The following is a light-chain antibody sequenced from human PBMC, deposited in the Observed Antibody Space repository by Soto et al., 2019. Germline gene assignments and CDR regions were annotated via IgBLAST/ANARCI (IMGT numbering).Light chain of an antibody. V-gene: IGLV2-14*01. CDR3: SSFTSRFTFNYV. J-gene: IGLJ1*01. CDR2: EVT. Sequence: QSALTQPASVSGSPGQSITISCTGTSSDVGGYNYVSWYQQYPGKAPKILIYEVTTRPSGVSDRFSGSKSGNTASLTISGLKAEDDADYYCSSFTSRFTFNYVFGTGTKVTVL. CDR1: SSDVGGYNY.